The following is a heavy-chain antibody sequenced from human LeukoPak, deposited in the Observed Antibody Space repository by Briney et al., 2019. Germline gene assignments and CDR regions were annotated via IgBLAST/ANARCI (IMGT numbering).Heavy chain of an antibody. J-gene: IGHJ3*02. V-gene: IGHV4-34*01. CDR1: GGSFSGYY. Sequence: SETLSLTCAVYGGSFSGYYWSWIRQPPGKGLEWNGEINHSGSTNYNPSLKSRVTISVDTSKNQFSLKLSSVTAADTAVYYCARGVSWTGRGAFDIWGQGTMVTVSS. CDR2: INHSGST. D-gene: IGHD1-1*01. CDR3: ARGVSWTGRGAFDI.